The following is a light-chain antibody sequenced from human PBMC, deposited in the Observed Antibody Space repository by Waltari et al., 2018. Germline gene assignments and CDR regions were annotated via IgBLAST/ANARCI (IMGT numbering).Light chain of an antibody. CDR2: GNN. CDR1: SSNIGSNS. J-gene: IGLJ3*02. CDR3: ATWDDSLGGLWV. Sequence: QSVLTQPPSASVTPGQRVTISCSGSSSNIGSNSVHWYQQLPGTAPKLLSYGNNPRPSGVPDRFSGSKSGTSASLAISGLRSDDEADYYCATWDDSLGGLWVFGGGTKLTVL. V-gene: IGLV1-47*01.